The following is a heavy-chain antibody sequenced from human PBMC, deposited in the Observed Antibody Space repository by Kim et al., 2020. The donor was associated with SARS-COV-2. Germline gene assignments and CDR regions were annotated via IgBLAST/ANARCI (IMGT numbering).Heavy chain of an antibody. J-gene: IGHJ4*02. Sequence: SETLSLTCTVSGGSLISGSYYWSWIRQPPGKGLEWIGYIYYSGTTKYNPSLKSRVTISVDTSKNQFSLKLSSVTAADTAVYYCVRGALYYFDTTGTFWDNWGQGTLVTVSS. CDR3: VRGALYYFDTTGTFWDN. V-gene: IGHV4-61*01. CDR1: GGSLISGSYY. CDR2: IYYSGTT. D-gene: IGHD3-22*01.